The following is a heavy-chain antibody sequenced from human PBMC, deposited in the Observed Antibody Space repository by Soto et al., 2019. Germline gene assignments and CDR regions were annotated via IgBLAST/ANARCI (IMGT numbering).Heavy chain of an antibody. Sequence: QVQLQESGPGLVKPSQTLSLTCTVSGDSISSGGYYWSWIRQHTGKGLEWIGYIFYTGSTHYNPSLKSRLSISVDTSKNQFSLKLTSVTAADTAIYYCARDRVRRDNKPYGMDVWGQGTTVTVSS. CDR1: GDSISSGGYY. D-gene: IGHD2-21*01. V-gene: IGHV4-31*03. J-gene: IGHJ6*02. CDR2: IFYTGST. CDR3: ARDRVRRDNKPYGMDV.